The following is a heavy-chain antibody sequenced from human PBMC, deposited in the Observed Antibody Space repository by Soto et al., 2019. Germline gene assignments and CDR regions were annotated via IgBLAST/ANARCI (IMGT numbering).Heavy chain of an antibody. CDR2: IYYSGST. CDR1: GGSISSYY. D-gene: IGHD3-9*01. V-gene: IGHV4-59*08. J-gene: IGHJ4*02. CDR3: ARLNWDYDTSLGY. Sequence: QVQLQESGPGLVKPSETLSLTCTVSGGSISSYYWSWIRQPPGKGLEWIGYIYYSGSTNYNPSLKSRVTISVDTSKNQFSLKLSSVTAADTAVYYCARLNWDYDTSLGYWSQGTLVTVSS.